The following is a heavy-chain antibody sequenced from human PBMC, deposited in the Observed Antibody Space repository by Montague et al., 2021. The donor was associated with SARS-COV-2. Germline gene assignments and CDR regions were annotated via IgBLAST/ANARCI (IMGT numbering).Heavy chain of an antibody. CDR2: IYQGAST. CDR3: VRAGGFHSRPPV. D-gene: IGHD4-11*01. J-gene: IGHJ4*02. V-gene: IGHV4-4*02. Sequence: SETLSLTCAVSGDSIVTTDCWSWVRQPSGKGLEWIGEIYQGASTNYNPSLKSRVTMSVDRSKNQVSLELYSVTAADTALYYCVRAGGFHSRPPVWGQGALVIVSS. CDR1: GDSIVTTDC.